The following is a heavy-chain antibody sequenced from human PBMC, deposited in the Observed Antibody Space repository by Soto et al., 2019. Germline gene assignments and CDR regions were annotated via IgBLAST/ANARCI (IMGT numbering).Heavy chain of an antibody. CDR2: IYYSGST. J-gene: IGHJ4*02. CDR1: GGSISSSSYY. D-gene: IGHD6-19*01. CDR3: ARHHYSSGWYVDY. Sequence: SETLSLTCTVSGGSISSSSYYWGWIRQPPGKGLEWIGSIYYSGSTYYNPSLKSRVTISVDTSKNQFSLKLSSVTAADTAVYYCARHHYSSGWYVDYWGQGTLVTVSS. V-gene: IGHV4-39*01.